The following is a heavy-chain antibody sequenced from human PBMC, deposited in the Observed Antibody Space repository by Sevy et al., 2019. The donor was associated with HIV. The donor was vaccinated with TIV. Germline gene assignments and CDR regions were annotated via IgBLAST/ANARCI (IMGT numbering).Heavy chain of an antibody. V-gene: IGHV3-48*01. CDR2: ISSSSSTI. Sequence: GGSLRLSCAASVFTFSSYSMNWVRQAPGKGLEWVSYISSSSSTIYYADSVKGRFTISRDNAKNSLYLQMNSLRAEDTAVYYCARDLGYSSSSGDWFDPWGQGTLVTVSS. CDR1: VFTFSSYS. D-gene: IGHD6-6*01. J-gene: IGHJ5*02. CDR3: ARDLGYSSSSGDWFDP.